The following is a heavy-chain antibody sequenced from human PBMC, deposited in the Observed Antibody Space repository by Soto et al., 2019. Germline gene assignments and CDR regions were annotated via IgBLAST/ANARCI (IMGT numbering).Heavy chain of an antibody. Sequence: AETLSLTCAVYGGSVNGYYWNWSGQPPGKGLEWIVEINHTGGTHYNPSLKSRVTMSVDTSKNQFSLRLSSVTAADTAIYYCATRITVFGLLIPPFDPWGQGTQVTVSS. CDR3: ATRITVFGLLIPPFDP. CDR1: GGSVNGYY. D-gene: IGHD3-3*01. J-gene: IGHJ5*02. V-gene: IGHV4-34*01. CDR2: INHTGGT.